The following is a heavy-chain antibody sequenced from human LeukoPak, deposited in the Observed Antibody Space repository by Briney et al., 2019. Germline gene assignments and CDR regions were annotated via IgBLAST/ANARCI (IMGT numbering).Heavy chain of an antibody. V-gene: IGHV3-33*01. Sequence: PGGSLRLSCAASGFTFSSYGMHWVRQAPGKGLEWVAVIWYDGSNKYYADSVKGRFTISRDNSKNTLYLQMNSLRAEDTAVYYCARDSDPYYDFWSGPTPGMEFDYWGQGTLVTVSS. J-gene: IGHJ4*02. CDR2: IWYDGSNK. D-gene: IGHD3-3*01. CDR3: ARDSDPYYDFWSGPTPGMEFDY. CDR1: GFTFSSYG.